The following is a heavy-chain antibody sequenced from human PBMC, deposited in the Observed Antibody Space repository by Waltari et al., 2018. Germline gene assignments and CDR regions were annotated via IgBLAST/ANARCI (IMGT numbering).Heavy chain of an antibody. CDR1: GFTFKNYD. Sequence: EVQLLESGGGLVQPGGSLRLSCAASGFTFKNYDMSWVRQAPGKGLEGVSAIRPSGDSTLYGDSVKGRFTISRDNSKNILYLQLNSLRAEDTAVYYCAKDRDESQPYCGSDCYWDSWGQGTLVTVSS. CDR2: IRPSGDST. D-gene: IGHD2-21*01. J-gene: IGHJ4*02. CDR3: AKDRDESQPYCGSDCYWDS. V-gene: IGHV3-23*01.